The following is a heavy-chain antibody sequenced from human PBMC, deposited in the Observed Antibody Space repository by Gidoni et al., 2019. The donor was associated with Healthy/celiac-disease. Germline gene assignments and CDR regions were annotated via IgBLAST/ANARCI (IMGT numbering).Heavy chain of an antibody. CDR1: GFTFSSYG. J-gene: IGHJ4*02. CDR2: IWYDGINK. D-gene: IGHD3-10*01. CDR3: ARGPYYYGSGSPPSYYFDY. Sequence: GSGGGVVQPGRSLRLSCAASGFTFSSYGMHWVRQAPGKGLEWVAVIWYDGINKYYADSVKGRFTISRDNSKNTLYLQMNSLRAEDTALYYCARGPYYYGSGSPPSYYFDYWGQGTLVTVSS. V-gene: IGHV3-33*01.